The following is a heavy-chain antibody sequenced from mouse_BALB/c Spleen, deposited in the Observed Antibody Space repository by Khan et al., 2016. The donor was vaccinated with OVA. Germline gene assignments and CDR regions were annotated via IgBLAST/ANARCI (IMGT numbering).Heavy chain of an antibody. CDR2: INYSGST. D-gene: IGHD2-3*01. Sequence: EVQLQESGPGLVNPSQSLSLTCTVTGYSITSDYAWNWIRQFPGNKLEWMGYINYSGSTNYNPALKSRISITRETSKNQFFLQLNSVTTEDTATYYCARDGSRYNYAMDYWGQGTSVNVSS. CDR1: GYSITSDYA. J-gene: IGHJ4*01. V-gene: IGHV3-2*02. CDR3: ARDGSRYNYAMDY.